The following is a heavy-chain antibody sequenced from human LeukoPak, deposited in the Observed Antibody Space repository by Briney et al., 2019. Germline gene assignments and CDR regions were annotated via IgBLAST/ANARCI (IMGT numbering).Heavy chain of an antibody. CDR1: GGTFSSYA. CDR2: VIPILGIA. CDR3: ASTVRGVTHDYYYYGMDV. V-gene: IGHV1-69*04. Sequence: SVNVSCKASGGTFSSYAISWVRQAPGQGLEWMGRVIPILGIANYAQKFQGRVTITADKSTSTAYMELSSLRSEDTAVYYCASTVRGVTHDYYYYGMDVWGQGTTVTVSS. D-gene: IGHD3-10*01. J-gene: IGHJ6*02.